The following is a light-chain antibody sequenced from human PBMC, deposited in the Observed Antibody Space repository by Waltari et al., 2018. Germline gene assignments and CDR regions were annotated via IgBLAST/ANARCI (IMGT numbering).Light chain of an antibody. Sequence: QAGLTQPPSVSRALGQTATLTCAGNRNNVGNQGVAWLQQHQGHPPKLLSYRSDNRPSGISERLSASRSGNTASLTITGLQADDEADYYCSAWDKDLVAVVFGGGTKLTVL. CDR2: RSD. V-gene: IGLV10-54*01. CDR1: RNNVGNQG. J-gene: IGLJ3*02. CDR3: SAWDKDLVAVV.